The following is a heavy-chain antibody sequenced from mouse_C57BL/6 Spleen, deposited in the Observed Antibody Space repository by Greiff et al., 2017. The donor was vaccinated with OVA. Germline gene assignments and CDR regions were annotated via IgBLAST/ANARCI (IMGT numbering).Heavy chain of an antibody. D-gene: IGHD2-2*01. Sequence: QVQLQQSGPGLVQPSQSLSITCTVSGFSLTSYGVHWVRQSPGKGLEWLGVIWSGGSTDYNAAFISRLSISKDNSKSQVFFKMNRLQADDTAIYYWARNGYDGNRFAYWGQGTLVTVSA. CDR2: IWSGGST. J-gene: IGHJ3*01. CDR3: ARNGYDGNRFAY. V-gene: IGHV2-2*01. CDR1: GFSLTSYG.